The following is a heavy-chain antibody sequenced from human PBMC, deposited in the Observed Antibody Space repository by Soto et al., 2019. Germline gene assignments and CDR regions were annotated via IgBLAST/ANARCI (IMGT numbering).Heavy chain of an antibody. D-gene: IGHD2-2*01. J-gene: IGHJ4*02. CDR1: GFIFSDYY. V-gene: IGHV3-11*01. CDR2: ISTSGNNI. CDR3: ARTYCSSISCVL. Sequence: GGSLRLSCAASGFIFSDYYMSWIRQAPGKGLEWVSYISTSGNNIYYADSVKGRFTISRDNAKNSLYLQMNSLRAEDTAVYYFARTYCSSISCVLWGQGSLVTVSS.